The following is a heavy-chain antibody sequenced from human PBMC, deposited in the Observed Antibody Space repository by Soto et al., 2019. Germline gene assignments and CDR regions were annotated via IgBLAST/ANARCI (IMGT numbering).Heavy chain of an antibody. Sequence: HPGGSLRLSCAASGFTFSSYGMHWVRQAPGKGLEWVADIRQDGVKKYYTDSVKGRFTISRDNAKNSLYLQMNSLRAEDTAVYYCAKEPRRSIVVVPAAPEKWGQGTLVTVSS. CDR1: GFTFSSYG. CDR2: IRQDGVKK. D-gene: IGHD2-2*01. V-gene: IGHV3-33*03. J-gene: IGHJ4*02. CDR3: AKEPRRSIVVVPAAPEK.